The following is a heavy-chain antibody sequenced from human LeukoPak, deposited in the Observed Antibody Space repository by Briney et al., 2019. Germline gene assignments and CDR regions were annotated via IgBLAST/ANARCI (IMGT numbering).Heavy chain of an antibody. D-gene: IGHD4-23*01. CDR1: GFNFSTYG. CDR3: ARARTRWGTPTSLDY. Sequence: PGRSLRLSCAASGFNFSTYGMHWVRQAPGKGLEWVAVIWYDGSNKYYADSVKGRFTISRDNSKNTLYLQMNSLRAEDTAVYYCARARTRWGTPTSLDYWGQGTLVTVSS. J-gene: IGHJ4*02. CDR2: IWYDGSNK. V-gene: IGHV3-33*08.